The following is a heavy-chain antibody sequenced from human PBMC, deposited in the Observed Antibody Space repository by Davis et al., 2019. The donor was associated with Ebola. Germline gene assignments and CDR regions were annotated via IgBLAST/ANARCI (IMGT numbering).Heavy chain of an antibody. D-gene: IGHD3-16*02. J-gene: IGHJ6*03. CDR1: GYTFTSYG. Sequence: ASVKVSCKASGYTFTSYGISWVRQAPGQGLEWMGIINPSGGSTSYAQKFQGRVTMTRDTSTSTVYMELSSLRSEDTAVYYCALEGMITFGGVSVGDYYYMDVWGKGTTVTVSS. CDR3: ALEGMITFGGVSVGDYYYMDV. CDR2: INPSGGST. V-gene: IGHV1-46*01.